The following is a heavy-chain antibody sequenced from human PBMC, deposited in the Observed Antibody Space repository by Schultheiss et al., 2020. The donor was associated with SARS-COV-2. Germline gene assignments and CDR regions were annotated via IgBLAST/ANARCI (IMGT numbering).Heavy chain of an antibody. Sequence: SETLSLTCTVSGGSISSSSYYWGWIRQPPGKGLEWIGSIYYSGSTYYNPSLKSRVTISVDKSKNQFSLKLSSVTAADTAVYYCARDGYSYGPYGMDVWGQVTTVTVSS. D-gene: IGHD5-18*01. CDR3: ARDGYSYGPYGMDV. J-gene: IGHJ6*02. CDR1: GGSISSSSYY. CDR2: IYYSGST. V-gene: IGHV4-39*07.